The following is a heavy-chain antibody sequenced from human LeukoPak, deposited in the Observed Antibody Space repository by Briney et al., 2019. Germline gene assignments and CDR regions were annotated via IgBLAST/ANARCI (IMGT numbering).Heavy chain of an antibody. V-gene: IGHV4-4*09. Sequence: SETLSLTCTVSGGSISSYYWSWIRQPPGKGLEWIGYIYTSGSTNYNPSLKSRVTISVNTSKNQFSLKLSSVTAADTAVYYCARSLPYCSSTSCYTGWFDPWGQGTLVTVSS. CDR1: GGSISSYY. D-gene: IGHD2-2*02. CDR3: ARSLPYCSSTSCYTGWFDP. J-gene: IGHJ5*02. CDR2: IYTSGST.